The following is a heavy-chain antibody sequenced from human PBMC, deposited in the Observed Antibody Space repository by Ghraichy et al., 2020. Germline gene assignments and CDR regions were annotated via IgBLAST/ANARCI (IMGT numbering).Heavy chain of an antibody. D-gene: IGHD3-9*01. J-gene: IGHJ6*02. CDR2: ISWDGTNT. CDR3: VKCWEVYDILTGMDV. Sequence: GGSLRLSCAASGFTFNKYSMQWVRRAPGKGLEWVSLISWDGTNTYYADSVKGRFTISRDNRKNSLYLEMNGLRTEDTALYYCVKCWEVYDILTGMDVWGQGTTVTVSS. V-gene: IGHV3-43*01. CDR1: GFTFNKYS.